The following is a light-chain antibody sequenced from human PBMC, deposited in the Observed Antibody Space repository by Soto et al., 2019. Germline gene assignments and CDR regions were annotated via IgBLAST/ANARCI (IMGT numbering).Light chain of an antibody. CDR2: DVI. V-gene: IGLV2-8*01. CDR3: GSHAGSRVV. Sequence: QSVLTQPPSASGSPGQSVTISCTGTSSDVGGYDYVAWFQQHPGKAPKVIIYDVIKRPSGVPDRFSGSKSGNTASLSVSGLQAEDEADYYCGSHAGSRVVFGGGTKLTVL. J-gene: IGLJ2*01. CDR1: SSDVGGYDY.